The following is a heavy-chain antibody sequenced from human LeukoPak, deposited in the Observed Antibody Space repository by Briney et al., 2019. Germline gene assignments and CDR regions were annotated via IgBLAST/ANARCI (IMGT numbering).Heavy chain of an antibody. D-gene: IGHD3-10*01. CDR3: ARGRQGSYYYGSGSYFY. CDR1: GGSFSGYY. J-gene: IGHJ4*02. V-gene: IGHV4-34*01. Sequence: PSETLSLTCAVYGGSFSGYYWSWIRQPPGKGLEWIGEINHSGSTNYNPSLKSRVTISVDTSKNQFSLKLSSVTAADMAVYYCARGRQGSYYYGSGSYFYWGQGTMVTVSS. CDR2: INHSGST.